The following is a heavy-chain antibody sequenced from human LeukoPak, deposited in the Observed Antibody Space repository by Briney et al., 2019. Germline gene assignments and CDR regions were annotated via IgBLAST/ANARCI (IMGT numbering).Heavy chain of an antibody. CDR2: INHSGST. J-gene: IGHJ4*02. V-gene: IGHV4-34*01. CDR1: GGSISGYY. Sequence: SETLSLTCTVSGGSISGYYWSWIRQPPGKGLEWIGEINHSGSTNYNPSLKSRVTISVDTSKNQFSLKLSSVTAADTAVYYCARAPSTEESYWGQGTLVTVSS. CDR3: ARAPSTEESY.